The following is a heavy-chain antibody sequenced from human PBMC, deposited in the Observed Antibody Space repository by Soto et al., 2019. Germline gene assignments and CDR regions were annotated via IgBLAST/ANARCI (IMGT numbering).Heavy chain of an antibody. V-gene: IGHV3-15*01. J-gene: IGHJ3*02. Sequence: GGSLRLSCAASGFTFSNAWMSWVRQAPGKGLEWVGRIKSKTDGGTTDYAAPVKGRFTISRDDSKNTLYLQMNSLKTEDTAVYYCTTSAEYYYDSSGYYDAFDIWGQGTMVTVSS. D-gene: IGHD3-22*01. CDR1: GFTFSNAW. CDR2: IKSKTDGGTT. CDR3: TTSAEYYYDSSGYYDAFDI.